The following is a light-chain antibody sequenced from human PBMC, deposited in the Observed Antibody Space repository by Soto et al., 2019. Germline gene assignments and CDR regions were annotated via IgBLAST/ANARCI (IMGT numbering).Light chain of an antibody. V-gene: IGKV3-15*01. CDR2: GAS. CDR3: QQYNDWPRRLT. Sequence: EIVMTQSPATLSVSPGERATLSCRASQSLSSNLAWYQQKPGQAPRLLIYGASTRATGNPARCSGSGTGTEFTHTIISLHSEDFAVYYCQQYNDWPRRLTFGGGTKVEIK. J-gene: IGKJ4*01. CDR1: QSLSSN.